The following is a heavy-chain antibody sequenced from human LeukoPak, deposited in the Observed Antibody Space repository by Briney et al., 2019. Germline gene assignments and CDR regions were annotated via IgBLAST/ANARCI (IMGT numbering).Heavy chain of an antibody. J-gene: IGHJ1*01. CDR3: AKDSDYYHSSGYYYAYFQH. V-gene: IGHV3-48*02. CDR1: GFAFSTYS. D-gene: IGHD3-22*01. CDR2: ISSSSSTI. Sequence: GSLRLSCAVSGFAFSTYSMNWVRQAPGKGLEWVSYISSSSSTIYYADSVKGRFTISRDNAKNSLYLQMNSLRDEDTAVYYCAKDSDYYHSSGYYYAYFQHWGQGTLVTVSS.